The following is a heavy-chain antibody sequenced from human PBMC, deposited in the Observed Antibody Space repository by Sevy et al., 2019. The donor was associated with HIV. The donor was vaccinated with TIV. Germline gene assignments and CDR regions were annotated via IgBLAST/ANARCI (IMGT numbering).Heavy chain of an antibody. CDR2: INSDGSKT. J-gene: IGHJ4*01. CDR3: ARDKSATAVDY. V-gene: IGHV3-74*01. CDR1: GFTFSSYW. D-gene: IGHD6-25*01. Sequence: GGSLRLSCAASGFTFSSYWMHWVRQAPGKGLVWVSHINSDGSKTGYADSVKGRFTISRDNAKNTLYLQMNSLRAEDTAVYYCARDKSATAVDYWGQEPWSPSPQ.